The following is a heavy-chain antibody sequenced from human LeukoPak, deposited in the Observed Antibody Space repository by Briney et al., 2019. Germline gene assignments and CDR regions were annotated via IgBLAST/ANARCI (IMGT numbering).Heavy chain of an antibody. V-gene: IGHV3-23*01. J-gene: IGHJ6*02. CDR1: GFTFSSYA. D-gene: IGHD6-13*01. CDR2: ISGSGDNT. CDR3: AKAASSSWPSYYYGMDV. Sequence: GGSLRLSCAASGFTFSSYAMSWVRQAPGKGLEWVSGISGSGDNTYYADSVKGRFTISKDNSRNTVYLQMSSLRVDDTAVYYCAKAASSSWPSYYYGMDVWGQGTTVTVSS.